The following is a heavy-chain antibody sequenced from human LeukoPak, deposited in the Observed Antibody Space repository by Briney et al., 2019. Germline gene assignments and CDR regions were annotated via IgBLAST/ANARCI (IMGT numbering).Heavy chain of an antibody. Sequence: ASVKVSCKVSGYTLTELSMHWVRQAPGKGLEWMGGFDPEDGETIYAQKFQGRVTMTEDTSTDTAYMELSSLRSEDTAVYYCATALGGYDSSGYWAWRAFDIWGQGTMVTVSS. CDR1: GYTLTELS. CDR3: ATALGGYDSSGYWAWRAFDI. J-gene: IGHJ3*02. V-gene: IGHV1-24*01. D-gene: IGHD3-22*01. CDR2: FDPEDGET.